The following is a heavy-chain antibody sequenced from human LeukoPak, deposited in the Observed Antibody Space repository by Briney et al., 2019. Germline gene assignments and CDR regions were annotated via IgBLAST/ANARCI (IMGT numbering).Heavy chain of an antibody. Sequence: PGGSLRLSCAASGFTFSSYAMHWVRQAPGKGLEYVSAISSNGGSTYYANSVKGRFTISRDNSKNTLYLQMGSLRAEDMAVYYCARVRDGYCDYWGQGTLVTVSS. D-gene: IGHD5-24*01. CDR1: GFTFSSYA. CDR2: ISSNGGST. CDR3: ARVRDGYCDY. J-gene: IGHJ4*02. V-gene: IGHV3-64*01.